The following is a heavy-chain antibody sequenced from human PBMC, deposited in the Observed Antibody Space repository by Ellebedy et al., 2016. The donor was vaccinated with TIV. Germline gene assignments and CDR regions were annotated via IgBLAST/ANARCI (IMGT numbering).Heavy chain of an antibody. CDR1: GFSLTTSGVG. V-gene: IGHV2-5*01. CDR3: AHKNGPGSYIGFDY. J-gene: IGHJ4*02. D-gene: IGHD3-10*01. CDR2: IYWNADK. Sequence: SGPTLVKPTQTLTLTCSFSGFSLTTSGVGVGWIRQPPGKALEWLALIYWNADKRYSPSLKSRLTITKDTSKGQVVLTMTNMDPVDTATYYCAHKNGPGSYIGFDYWGQGTLVTVSS.